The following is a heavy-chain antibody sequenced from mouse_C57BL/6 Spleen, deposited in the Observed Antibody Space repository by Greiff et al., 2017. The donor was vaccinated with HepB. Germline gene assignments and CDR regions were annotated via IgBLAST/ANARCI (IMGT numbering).Heavy chain of an antibody. J-gene: IGHJ4*01. CDR1: GYTFTSYG. Sequence: QVQLQQSGAELARPGASVKLSCKASGYTFTSYGISWVKQRTGQGLEWIGEIYPRSGNTYYNEKFKGKATLTADKSSSTAYMELRSLTSEDSAVYFCARGEDYDYGNYYAMDYCGQGTSVTVSS. CDR2: IYPRSGNT. V-gene: IGHV1-81*01. D-gene: IGHD2-4*01. CDR3: ARGEDYDYGNYYAMDY.